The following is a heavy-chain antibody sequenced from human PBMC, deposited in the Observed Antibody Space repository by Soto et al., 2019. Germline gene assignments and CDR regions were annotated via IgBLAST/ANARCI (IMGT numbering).Heavy chain of an antibody. CDR3: ARDKKDYGGNNWYFDL. D-gene: IGHD4-17*01. J-gene: IGHJ2*01. Sequence: QVQLVQAGAEVKKPGSSVKVSCKATGGTFSSYAISWVRQAPGQGLEWMGGIIPIFGTANYAQKFQGRVTITADESTSTAYMELSSLRAEDTAVYYCARDKKDYGGNNWYFDLWGRGTLVTVSS. V-gene: IGHV1-69*12. CDR2: IIPIFGTA. CDR1: GGTFSSYA.